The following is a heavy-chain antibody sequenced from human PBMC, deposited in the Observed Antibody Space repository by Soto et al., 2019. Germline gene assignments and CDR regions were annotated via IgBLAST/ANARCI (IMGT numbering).Heavy chain of an antibody. J-gene: IGHJ4*02. CDR1: GFTFSSYA. D-gene: IGHD1-26*01. CDR3: AKDERDPISRELDY. CDR2: ISGSGGST. V-gene: IGHV3-23*01. Sequence: GGSLRLSCAASGFTFSSYAMSWVRQAPGKGLEWVSAISGSGGSTYYADSVKGRFTISRDNSKNTLYLQMNSLRAEDTAVYYCAKDERDPISRELDYWGQGTLVTVSS.